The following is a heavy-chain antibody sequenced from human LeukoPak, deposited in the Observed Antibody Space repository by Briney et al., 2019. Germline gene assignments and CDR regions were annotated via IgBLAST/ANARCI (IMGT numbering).Heavy chain of an antibody. Sequence: GGSLRLSCAASGFTFASHAMSWVRQAPGKGLEWVSNINTGETTFYADSVKGRFTISRDFFKNTLFLQMNSLRDEGTAVYYCTRGSFDMWGLGTMVTVS. V-gene: IGHV3-23*01. D-gene: IGHD3-16*01. CDR2: INTGETT. CDR1: GFTFASHA. J-gene: IGHJ3*02. CDR3: TRGSFDM.